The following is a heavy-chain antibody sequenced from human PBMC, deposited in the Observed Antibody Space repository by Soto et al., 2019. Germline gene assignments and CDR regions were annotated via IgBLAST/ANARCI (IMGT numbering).Heavy chain of an antibody. V-gene: IGHV3-30*18. D-gene: IGHD2-2*01. J-gene: IGHJ6*02. CDR2: ISYDGINK. Sequence: QVQLVESGGGVVQPGRSLGLSCVASGFTFSTYGMHWVRQAPGKGLEWVAVISYDGINKYYADSVKGRLTISRDNSKNTVYLQMNSLRGEDTAVYYCAKGQHCSTTSCYFYHYGMDVWGQGTTVAVSS. CDR3: AKGQHCSTTSCYFYHYGMDV. CDR1: GFTFSTYG.